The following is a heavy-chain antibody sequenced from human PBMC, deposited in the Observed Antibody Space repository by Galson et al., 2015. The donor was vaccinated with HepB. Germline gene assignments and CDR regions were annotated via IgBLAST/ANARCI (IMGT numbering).Heavy chain of an antibody. CDR2: IIPIFGTA. J-gene: IGHJ5*02. CDR1: GGTFSSYA. D-gene: IGHD3-10*01. Sequence: SVKVSCKASGGTFSSYAISWVRQAPGQGLEWMGGIIPIFGTANYAQKFQGRVTITADESTSTAYMELSSLRSEDTAVYYCARGQLLLLDPGQFDPWGQGTLVTVSS. CDR3: ARGQLLLLDPGQFDP. V-gene: IGHV1-69*13.